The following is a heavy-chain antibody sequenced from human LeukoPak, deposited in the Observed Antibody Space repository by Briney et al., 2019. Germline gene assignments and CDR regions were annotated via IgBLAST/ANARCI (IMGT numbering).Heavy chain of an antibody. D-gene: IGHD3-22*01. CDR2: IYSGGGYT. CDR1: GYNFNTDN. V-gene: IGHV1-46*02. CDR3: ARETPDSYYFDY. Sequence: VASVKVSCKASGYNFNTDNMHWMRQAPGQRLEWMGIIYSGGGYTSAQKFQGRVTITRDTSTSAVYMSLSSRRAEDTAVYYCARETPDSYYFDYWGQGTLVTLSS. J-gene: IGHJ4*02.